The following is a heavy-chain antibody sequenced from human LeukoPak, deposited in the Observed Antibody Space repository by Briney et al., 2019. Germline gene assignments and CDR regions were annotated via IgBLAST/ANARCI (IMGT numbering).Heavy chain of an antibody. CDR3: ARDRRYYDSSGYRYYFDY. D-gene: IGHD3-22*01. Sequence: SVRVSCKASGGTFSSYAISWVRQAPGQGLEWMGRIIPIFGIANYAQKFQGRVTITADKSTSTAYMELSSLRSEDTAVYYCARDRRYYDSSGYRYYFDYWGQGTLVTVSS. CDR2: IIPIFGIA. CDR1: GGTFSSYA. J-gene: IGHJ4*02. V-gene: IGHV1-69*04.